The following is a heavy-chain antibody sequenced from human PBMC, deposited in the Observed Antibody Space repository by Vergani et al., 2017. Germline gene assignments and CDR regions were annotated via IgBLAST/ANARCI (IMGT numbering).Heavy chain of an antibody. V-gene: IGHV3-30-3*01. CDR3: ARDGRYCSRTSCYTGFYYYYYMDV. D-gene: IGHD2-2*02. Sequence: QVQLVESGGGVVQPGRSLRLSCAASGFTFSSYAMHWVRQAPGKGLEWVAVISYDGSNKYYADSVKGRFTISRDNSKNTLYLQMNSLRAEDTAVYYCARDGRYCSRTSCYTGFYYYYYMDVWGKGTTVTVSS. CDR2: ISYDGSNK. J-gene: IGHJ6*03. CDR1: GFTFSSYA.